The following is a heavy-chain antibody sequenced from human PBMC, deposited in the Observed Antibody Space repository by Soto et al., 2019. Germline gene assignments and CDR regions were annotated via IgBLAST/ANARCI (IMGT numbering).Heavy chain of an antibody. CDR2: GYYSGST. CDR1: GGSVSSSSYY. J-gene: IGHJ4*02. CDR3: GGLEGLATISYYFDY. V-gene: IGHV4-39*01. Sequence: QLQLQESGPGLVKPSETLSLTCTVSGGSVSSSSYYWGWVRQPPGKGLEWIGSGYYSGSTIYNPFLERRVTISVDKSKNQFSLKLMSLSAADTAVYYCGGLEGLATISYYFDYWGQGALVTVSS. D-gene: IGHD3-9*01.